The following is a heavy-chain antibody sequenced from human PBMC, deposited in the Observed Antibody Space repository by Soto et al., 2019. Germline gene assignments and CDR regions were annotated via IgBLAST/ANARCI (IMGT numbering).Heavy chain of an antibody. J-gene: IGHJ1*01. V-gene: IGHV6-1*01. D-gene: IGHD6-13*01. CDR2: TYYRSKWYN. CDR3: ARVAAAGTGVEYFQH. Sequence: SQTLSLTCAISGASVSSNSAAWNWIRQSPSRVLEWLGRTYYRSKWYNDYAVSVKSRITINPDTSKNQFSLQLNSVTPEDTAVYYCARVAAAGTGVEYFQHWGQGTLVTVSS. CDR1: GASVSSNSAA.